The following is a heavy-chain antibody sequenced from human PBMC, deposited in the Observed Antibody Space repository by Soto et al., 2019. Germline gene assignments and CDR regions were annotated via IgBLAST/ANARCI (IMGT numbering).Heavy chain of an antibody. V-gene: IGHV1-18*01. CDR3: ARDEPPTDY. Sequence: QVQLVQSGAEVKKPGASVKVSCKASGYTFSSYHISWVRQAPGQGLEWMGWISAYNGNTNYAQKLQGRGTKTTDTTTSTANMELRSLRSDDTALYYSARDEPPTDYLGQGTLVTVSS. CDR2: ISAYNGNT. CDR1: GYTFSSYH. J-gene: IGHJ4*02.